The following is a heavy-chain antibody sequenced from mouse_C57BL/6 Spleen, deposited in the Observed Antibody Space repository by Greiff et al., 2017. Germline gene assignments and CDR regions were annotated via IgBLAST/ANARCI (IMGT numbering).Heavy chain of an antibody. V-gene: IGHV1-59*01. CDR3: ARNEGFPWFAY. CDR2: IDPSDSYT. CDR1: GYTFTSYW. Sequence: QVQLQQPGAELVRPGPSVKLSCKASGYTFTSYWMHWVKQRPGQGLEWIGVIDPSDSYTNYNQKFKGKATLTVDTSSSTSYMQLSSLTSEDSAVYSCARNEGFPWFAYWGQGTLVTVSA. J-gene: IGHJ3*01.